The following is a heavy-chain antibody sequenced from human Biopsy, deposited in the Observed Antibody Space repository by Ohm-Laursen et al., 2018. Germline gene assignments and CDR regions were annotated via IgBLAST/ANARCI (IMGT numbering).Heavy chain of an antibody. CDR1: GDSITTYY. D-gene: IGHD3-10*01. V-gene: IGHV4-59*08. J-gene: IGHJ3*01. Sequence: GTLSLTWPVSGDSITTYYWNWIRQAPGKGLEWIGNIYYRGNTNYSPPLKSRVTISLDTSKNQFSLKLNSVTATDTAVYYCARRLPLRGYAFDVWGQGTLVTVSS. CDR3: ARRLPLRGYAFDV. CDR2: IYYRGNT.